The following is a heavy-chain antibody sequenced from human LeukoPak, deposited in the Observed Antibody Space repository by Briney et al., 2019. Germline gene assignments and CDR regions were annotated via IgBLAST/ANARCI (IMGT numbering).Heavy chain of an antibody. CDR2: ISRSSSII. J-gene: IGHJ6*03. CDR1: GFTFSSYS. Sequence: PGGSLRLSCAASGFTFSSYSVNWVRQAPGKGLEWVSYISRSSSIINYVDSVKGRFTISRDNAKDSLYLQMNSLRAEDMALYYCAKDIGRDYYFYYMDVWGKGTTVTVSS. D-gene: IGHD3-10*01. CDR3: AKDIGRDYYFYYMDV. V-gene: IGHV3-48*04.